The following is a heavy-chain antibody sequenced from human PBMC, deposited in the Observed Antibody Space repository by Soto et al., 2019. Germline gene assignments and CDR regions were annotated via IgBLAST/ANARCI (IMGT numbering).Heavy chain of an antibody. V-gene: IGHV4-34*01. CDR1: GGSFSGYY. CDR3: ARSPHPRSATGYFDY. CDR2: INHSGST. J-gene: IGHJ4*02. Sequence: LSLTCAVYGGSFSGYYWSWIRQPPGKGLEWIGEINHSGSTNYNPSLKSRVTISVDTSKNQFSLKLSSVTAADTAVYYCARSPHPRSATGYFDYWGQGTLVTVSS. D-gene: IGHD6-25*01.